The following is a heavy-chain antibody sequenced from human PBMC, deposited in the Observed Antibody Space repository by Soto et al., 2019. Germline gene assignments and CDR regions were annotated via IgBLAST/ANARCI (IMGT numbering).Heavy chain of an antibody. D-gene: IGHD2-15*01. CDR2: ISYDGSNK. CDR3: AKDRGGGSYLLDY. J-gene: IGHJ4*02. Sequence: QVQLVESGGGVVQPGRSLRLSCAASGFTFSSYGMHWVRQAPGKGLEWVAVISYDGSNKYYADSVKGRFTISRDNANNTLYLQMNSGRAEDTAVYYCAKDRGGGSYLLDYWGQGNLVTVCS. CDR1: GFTFSSYG. V-gene: IGHV3-30*18.